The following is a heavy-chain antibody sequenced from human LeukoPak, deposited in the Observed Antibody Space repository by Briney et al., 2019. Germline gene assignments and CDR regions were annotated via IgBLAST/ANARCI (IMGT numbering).Heavy chain of an antibody. CDR3: ATPPLDSRYFFDY. J-gene: IGHJ4*02. Sequence: PGGSLRLSCAASGFAFSTYWMHWVRQAPGKGLVWVSRINSDGRSTTYADSVKGRFTISRDNAKNTLYLQMNSLRAEDTAVYYCATPPLDSRYFFDYWGQGTLVTVSS. V-gene: IGHV3-74*01. D-gene: IGHD6-13*01. CDR1: GFAFSTYW. CDR2: INSDGRST.